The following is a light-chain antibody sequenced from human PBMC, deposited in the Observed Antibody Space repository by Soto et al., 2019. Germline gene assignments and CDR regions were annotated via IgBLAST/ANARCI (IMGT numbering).Light chain of an antibody. CDR2: DAS. J-gene: IGKJ2*01. CDR3: QHRTTWPGT. V-gene: IGKV3-11*01. Sequence: EILLTQSPATLSLSPGERATLSCRASQSVNFYLAWYQQKPGRAPRLLIYDASNRATDIPARFSGSGSGTDFTLTISALEPEDFAVYYCQHRTTWPGTFGQGTRLEI. CDR1: QSVNFY.